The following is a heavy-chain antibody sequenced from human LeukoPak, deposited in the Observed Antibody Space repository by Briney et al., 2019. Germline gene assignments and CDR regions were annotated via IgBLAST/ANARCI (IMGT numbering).Heavy chain of an antibody. J-gene: IGHJ4*02. CDR2: ISAYNGNT. D-gene: IGHD3-10*01. V-gene: IGHV1-18*01. Sequence: ASVKVSCTASGYTFTSYGISWVRQAPGQGLEWMGWISAYNGNTNYAQKLQGRVTMTTDTSTSTAYMELRSLRPDDTAVYYCARDRPFTKGLLTALGEGFDYWGQGTLVTVSS. CDR3: ARDRPFTKGLLTALGEGFDY. CDR1: GYTFTSYG.